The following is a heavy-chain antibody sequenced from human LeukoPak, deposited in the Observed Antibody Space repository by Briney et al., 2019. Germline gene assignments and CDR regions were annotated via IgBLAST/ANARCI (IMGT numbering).Heavy chain of an antibody. CDR3: ARQHPAAPYNWFDP. V-gene: IGHV4-34*01. D-gene: IGHD2-2*01. CDR2: INRSGST. J-gene: IGHJ5*02. Sequence: SETLSLTCAVYGGSFSGYYWSWIRQPPGKGLEWIGEINRSGSTNYNPSLKSRVTISVDTSKNQFSLKLSSVTAADTAVYYCARQHPAAPYNWFDPWGQGTLVTVSS. CDR1: GGSFSGYY.